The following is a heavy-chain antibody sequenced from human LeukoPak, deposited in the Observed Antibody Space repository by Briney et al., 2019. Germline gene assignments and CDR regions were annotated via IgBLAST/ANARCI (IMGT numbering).Heavy chain of an antibody. Sequence: SETLSLTCAVYGGSFSGYYWSWIRQPPGKGLEWIGEINHSGSTNYNPSLKSRVTISVDTSKNQFSLKLGSVTAADTAVYYCASRPRGSFDYWGQGTLVTVSS. J-gene: IGHJ4*02. CDR2: INHSGST. V-gene: IGHV4-34*01. CDR3: ASRPRGSFDY. CDR1: GGSFSGYY.